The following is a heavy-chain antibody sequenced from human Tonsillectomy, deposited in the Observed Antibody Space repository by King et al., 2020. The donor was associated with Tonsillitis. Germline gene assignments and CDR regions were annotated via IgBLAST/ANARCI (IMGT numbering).Heavy chain of an antibody. CDR1: GFTFSSYS. D-gene: IGHD1-26*01. Sequence: VQLVEAGGGLVQPGGSLRLSCAASGFTFSSYSMNLVRQAPGKGLEWLSYISSSSSTRYYADSVKGRFTISRDNAKNSLYLQMNSLRAEDTAVYYCGRVREWELLEGAFDIWGQGTMVTVSS. CDR3: GRVREWELLEGAFDI. V-gene: IGHV3-48*01. J-gene: IGHJ3*02. CDR2: ISSSSSTR.